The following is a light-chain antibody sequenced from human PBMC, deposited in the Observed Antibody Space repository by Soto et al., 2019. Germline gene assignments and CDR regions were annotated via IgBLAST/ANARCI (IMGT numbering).Light chain of an antibody. CDR3: QQYGSVPLT. CDR1: QSVSTSY. CDR2: GAS. J-gene: IGKJ4*01. Sequence: EIVLTQSPGTLSLSPGERATLSCRASQSVSTSYLAWYQQKPGQAPRLLIYGASSRATGIPDRFSGSGSGADFTLTISRLEPEDFAVYYCQQYGSVPLTFGGGTKVETK. V-gene: IGKV3-20*01.